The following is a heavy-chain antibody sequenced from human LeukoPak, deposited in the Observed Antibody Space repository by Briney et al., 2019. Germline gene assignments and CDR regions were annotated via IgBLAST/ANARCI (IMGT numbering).Heavy chain of an antibody. V-gene: IGHV3-23*01. CDR1: GFTFSTYA. CDR3: AKHYNWNYKNWLDP. CDR2: ISGSGTRT. J-gene: IGHJ5*02. Sequence: GGSLRLSCAASGFTFSTYAMSWVRQAPGKGLEWVSVISGSGTRTHYADSVKGRFTVSRDNSNNTLYLQMNSLGAEDTAVYYCAKHYNWNYKNWLDPWGQGTLVTVSS. D-gene: IGHD1-7*01.